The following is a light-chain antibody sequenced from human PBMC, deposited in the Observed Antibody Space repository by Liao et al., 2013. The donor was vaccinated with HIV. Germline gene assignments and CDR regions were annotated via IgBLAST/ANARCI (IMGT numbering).Light chain of an antibody. CDR2: QDN. J-gene: IGLJ2*01. V-gene: IGLV3-1*01. CDR3: QTWHISTLV. CDR1: YLGDKY. Sequence: SYELTQSPSVSVSPGQTASITCSGDYLGDKYASWYQHKPGQAPVLVIYQDNKRPAGIPERFSGSNSGNTATLTISGTQPLDEADYYCQTWHISTLVLGGGTKLTVL.